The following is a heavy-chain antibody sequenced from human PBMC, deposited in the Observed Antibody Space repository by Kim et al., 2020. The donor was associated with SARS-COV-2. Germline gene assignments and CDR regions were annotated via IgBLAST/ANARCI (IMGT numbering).Heavy chain of an antibody. Sequence: GGSLRLSCAASGFTFGTYTMHWVRQRPGKGLVWLSRITSDNRTISYADSLKGRFTTSRDDAKKTLYLQMNSLTAEDTAVYYCARSLDHAFAYWCQGTQV. V-gene: IGHV3-74*01. J-gene: IGHJ4*02. CDR3: ARSLDHAFAY. CDR2: ITSDNRTI. CDR1: GFTFGTYT.